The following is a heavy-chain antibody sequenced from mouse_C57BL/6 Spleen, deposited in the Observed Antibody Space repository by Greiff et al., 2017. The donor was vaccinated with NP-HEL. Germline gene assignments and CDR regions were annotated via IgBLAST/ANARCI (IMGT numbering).Heavy chain of an antibody. CDR2: IDPSDSYT. V-gene: IGHV1-50*01. Sequence: QVQLQQSGAELVKPGASVKLSCKASGYTFTSYWMQWVKQRPGQGLEWIGEIDPSDSYTNYNQKFKGKATLTVDTSSSTAYMQLSSLTSEDSAVYYCARQLRLPRGAMDYWGQGTTVTVSS. CDR1: GYTFTSYW. J-gene: IGHJ4*01. D-gene: IGHD3-2*02. CDR3: ARQLRLPRGAMDY.